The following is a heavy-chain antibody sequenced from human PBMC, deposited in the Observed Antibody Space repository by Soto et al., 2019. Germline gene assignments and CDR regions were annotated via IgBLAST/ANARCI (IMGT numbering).Heavy chain of an antibody. CDR3: ARGRRWFSGIVVVPAAMPDY. CDR1: GGSFSGYY. V-gene: IGHV4-34*01. D-gene: IGHD2-2*01. Sequence: QVQLQQWGAGLLKPSETLSLTCAVYGGSFSGYYWSWIRQPPGKGLEWIGEINHSGSTNYNPSLKSRVTISVDTSKNQFSLKLSSVTAADTAVYYCARGRRWFSGIVVVPAAMPDYWGQGTLVTLSS. CDR2: INHSGST. J-gene: IGHJ4*02.